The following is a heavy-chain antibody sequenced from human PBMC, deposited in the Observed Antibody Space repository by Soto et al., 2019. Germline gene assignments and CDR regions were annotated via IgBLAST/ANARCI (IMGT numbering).Heavy chain of an antibody. CDR1: GYTFTSYA. CDR2: INAGNGNT. V-gene: IGHV1-3*05. CDR3: ARTYSPPFDN. Sequence: QVQLVQSGAEEEKPGASVKVSCKASGYTFTSYAMHWVRQAPGQGLEWMGWINAGNGNTINSQKFQGRVTITRTTSASTAYMDLSSLRSEDTAVYYCARTYSPPFDNWGQGTLVTVSS. J-gene: IGHJ4*02. D-gene: IGHD2-15*01.